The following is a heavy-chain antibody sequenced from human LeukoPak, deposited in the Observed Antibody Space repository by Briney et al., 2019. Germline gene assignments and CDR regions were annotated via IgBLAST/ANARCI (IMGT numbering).Heavy chain of an antibody. J-gene: IGHJ4*02. CDR1: GGSFSGYY. CDR3: AVGDAGFDY. Sequence: SETLSLTCAVYGGSFSGYYWSWIRQPPGKGLEWIGEINHSGSTNYNPSLKSRVTISVDTSKNRFSLKLSSVTAADTAVYYCAVGDAGFDYWGQGTLVTVSS. CDR2: INHSGST. V-gene: IGHV4-34*01.